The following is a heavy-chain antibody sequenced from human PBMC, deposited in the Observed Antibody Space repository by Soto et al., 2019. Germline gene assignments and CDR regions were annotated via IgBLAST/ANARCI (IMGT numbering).Heavy chain of an antibody. CDR3: ARVLITYGGIMVPYNWFDT. CDR1: GGSIGSSSYY. CDR2: LYYTGTT. V-gene: IGHV4-39*01. J-gene: IGHJ5*02. Sequence: QMQLQESGPGLVKASETLTLTCSVSGGSIGSSSYYFGWIRQPPGKGLEWIGSLYYTGTTYYNSSLKSRVTISADKSQNQFSLRLSSVTAADTAVYYCARVLITYGGIMVPYNWFDTWGQGNLVTVSS. D-gene: IGHD3-16*01.